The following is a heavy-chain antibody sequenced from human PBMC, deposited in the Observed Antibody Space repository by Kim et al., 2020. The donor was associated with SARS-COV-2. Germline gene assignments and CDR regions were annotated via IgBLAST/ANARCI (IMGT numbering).Heavy chain of an antibody. Sequence: SVKVSCKASGFTFTSSAVQWVRQARGQRLEWIGWIVVGSGNTNYAQKFQERVTITRDMSTSTAYMELSSLRSEDTAVYYCAADGGSHGPYYFDYWGQGTLVTVSS. CDR1: GFTFTSSA. CDR2: IVVGSGNT. V-gene: IGHV1-58*01. D-gene: IGHD1-26*01. CDR3: AADGGSHGPYYFDY. J-gene: IGHJ4*02.